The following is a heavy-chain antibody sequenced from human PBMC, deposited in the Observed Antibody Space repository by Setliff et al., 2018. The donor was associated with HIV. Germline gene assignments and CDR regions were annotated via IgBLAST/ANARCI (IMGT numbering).Heavy chain of an antibody. CDR3: ARERGGGYSYGRGMDV. V-gene: IGHV4-61*02. Sequence: SETLSLTCTVSGGSISNGSFYWSWIRQPAGKGLEWIGRIYPSGSTDYNPSLKSRVTISVDTSKNQFSLKLSSVTAADTAVYYCARERGGGYSYGRGMDVWGQGTTVTVSS. CDR1: GGSISNGSFY. CDR2: IYPSGST. J-gene: IGHJ6*02. D-gene: IGHD5-18*01.